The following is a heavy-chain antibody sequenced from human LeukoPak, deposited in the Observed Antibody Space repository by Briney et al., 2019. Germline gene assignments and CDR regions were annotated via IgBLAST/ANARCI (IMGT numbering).Heavy chain of an antibody. V-gene: IGHV4-30-2*01. CDR2: IYHSGST. CDR1: GGSISSGGYY. Sequence: PSETLSLTCTVSGGSISSGGYYWSWIRQPPGKGLEWIGYIYHSGSTYYNPSLKSRVTISVDRSKNQFSLKLSSVTAADTAVYYCARYPGEPHLGAFDIWGQGTMVTVSS. J-gene: IGHJ3*02. CDR3: ARYPGEPHLGAFDI. D-gene: IGHD7-27*01.